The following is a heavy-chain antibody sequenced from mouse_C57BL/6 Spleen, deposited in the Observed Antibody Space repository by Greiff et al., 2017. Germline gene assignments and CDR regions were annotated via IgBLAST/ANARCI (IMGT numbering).Heavy chain of an antibody. Sequence: QVQLQQPGAELVRPGSSVKLSCKASGYTFTSYWMDWVKQRPGQGLEWIGNIYPSDSETHYNQKFKDKATLTVDKSSSTAYMQLSSLTSEDSAVYYCARKEVWLRRDYFDYWGQGTTLTVSS. CDR1: GYTFTSYW. CDR3: ARKEVWLRRDYFDY. D-gene: IGHD2-2*01. CDR2: IYPSDSET. V-gene: IGHV1-61*01. J-gene: IGHJ2*01.